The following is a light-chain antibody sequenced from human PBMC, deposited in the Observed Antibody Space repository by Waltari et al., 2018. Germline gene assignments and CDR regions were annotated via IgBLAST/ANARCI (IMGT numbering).Light chain of an antibody. Sequence: DILMTQSPSSLSASVGDRVTITCRASQSINTYLNWYQQKPGKAPKLLISAASSLQSGVPSGFSGSGSGTDFTLTISRLEPEDFGVYYCQQYNNFPGTFGQGTKVEIK. CDR3: QQYNNFPGT. V-gene: IGKV1-39*01. CDR2: AAS. CDR1: QSINTY. J-gene: IGKJ1*01.